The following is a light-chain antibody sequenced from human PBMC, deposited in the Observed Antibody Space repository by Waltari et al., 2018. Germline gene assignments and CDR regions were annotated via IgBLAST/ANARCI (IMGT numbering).Light chain of an antibody. CDR2: EVT. CDR1: SSDVGGYNN. CDR3: SSYTSSTYPVV. Sequence: QSALTQPASVSGSPGQSVTISCTGTSSDVGGYNNVSWYQQHPGNAPKLMIYEVTHRPSGVSNRFSGSKSGNTASLTISGLQAEDEADYYCSSYTSSTYPVVFGGGTKLTVL. V-gene: IGLV2-14*01. J-gene: IGLJ2*01.